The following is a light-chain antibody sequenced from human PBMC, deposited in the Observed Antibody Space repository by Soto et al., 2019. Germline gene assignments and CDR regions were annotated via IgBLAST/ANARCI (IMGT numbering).Light chain of an antibody. CDR3: QQYHSAWT. CDR1: QSISPW. Sequence: DIQMTQSPSTLSASVGDRVTLTCRASQSISPWLAWYQQKPGKAPNLLIYTVSNLEGGVPSRSSGSGSGKEFTLTISRLQPDDFATYYCQQYHSAWTFGQGTRWIS. CDR2: TVS. J-gene: IGKJ1*01. V-gene: IGKV1-5*03.